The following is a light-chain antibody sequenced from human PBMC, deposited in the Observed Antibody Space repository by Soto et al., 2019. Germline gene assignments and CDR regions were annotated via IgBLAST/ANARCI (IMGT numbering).Light chain of an antibody. CDR2: DAS. J-gene: IGKJ5*01. CDR3: QQYNSYPIT. Sequence: IQRTQSPSTLSSSIGDRVTITCRASQSISSWLARYQQKPGKAPKSLIYDASSLQSGVPSKFSGSGSGTDFTLTISSLQPEDFATYYCQQYNSYPITFGQGTRLEIK. CDR1: QSISSW. V-gene: IGKV1-5*01.